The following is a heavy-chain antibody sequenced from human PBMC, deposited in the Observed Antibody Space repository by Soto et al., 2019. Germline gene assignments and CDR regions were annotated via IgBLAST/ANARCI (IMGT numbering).Heavy chain of an antibody. Sequence: SVKVSCKASGYTFTYCSLHWLQQAPGQGLERMRWITLYNGNTNYAKKFQGRVTITRDMSLRTAYIELSSLRSEDLAVYYWAREFGIVGAKARDDAFDIWGQGTMVTVSS. CDR1: GYTFTYCS. CDR2: ITLYNGNT. J-gene: IGHJ3*02. D-gene: IGHD1-26*01. CDR3: AREFGIVGAKARDDAFDI. V-gene: IGHV1-45*02.